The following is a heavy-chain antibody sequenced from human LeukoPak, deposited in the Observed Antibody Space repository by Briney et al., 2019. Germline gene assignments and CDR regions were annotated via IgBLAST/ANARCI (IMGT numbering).Heavy chain of an antibody. D-gene: IGHD2-21*02. CDR3: ARVAYCGGDCYSLDYYYMDV. CDR2: INGDGTSA. Sequence: GGSLRLSCAASGFTLRNCWMHWVRQTPGKGLLWVSRINGDGTSATYAGSVKGRFTISRDNAKNTLYLQMNSLRAEDTAVYYCARVAYCGGDCYSLDYYYMDVRGKGTTVTVSS. J-gene: IGHJ6*03. CDR1: GFTLRNCW. V-gene: IGHV3-74*01.